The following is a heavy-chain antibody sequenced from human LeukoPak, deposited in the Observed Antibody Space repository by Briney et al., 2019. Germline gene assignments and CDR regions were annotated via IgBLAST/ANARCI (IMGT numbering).Heavy chain of an antibody. D-gene: IGHD2-2*01. CDR3: ARDDQLLFDY. J-gene: IGHJ4*02. V-gene: IGHV3-21*01. CDR2: ISSSSSYI. Sequence: GGSLRLSCAASGFTFSSYSMIWVRQAPGKGLEWVSSISSSSSYIYYADSVKGRFTISRDNAKNSLYLLMNSLRAEDTAVYYCARDDQLLFDYWGQGTLVTVSS. CDR1: GFTFSSYS.